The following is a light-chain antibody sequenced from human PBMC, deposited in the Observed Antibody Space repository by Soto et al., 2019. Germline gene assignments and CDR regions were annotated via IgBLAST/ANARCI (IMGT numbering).Light chain of an antibody. Sequence: DIQITQSPSTLSASVGDRVTITCRASQSISSWLAWYQQKPGKAPNLLIYKASSLESGVPSRFSGSGSGTEFTLTISSXQPDDFATYYCQQFYSYPLTFGGGTKVDIK. CDR2: KAS. CDR1: QSISSW. CDR3: QQFYSYPLT. V-gene: IGKV1-5*03. J-gene: IGKJ4*01.